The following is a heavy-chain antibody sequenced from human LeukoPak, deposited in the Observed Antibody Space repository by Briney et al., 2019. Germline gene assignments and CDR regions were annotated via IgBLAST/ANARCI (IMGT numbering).Heavy chain of an antibody. Sequence: PSETLSLTCTVSGGSINSYYWSWIRQPPGKGLEWIGYIYYSGSTNYNPSLKGRVTISVDTSKNQFSLKLSSVTAADTAVYYCAREGALVGVDYWGQGTLVTVSS. J-gene: IGHJ4*02. CDR1: GGSINSYY. V-gene: IGHV4-59*01. CDR2: IYYSGST. CDR3: AREGALVGVDY. D-gene: IGHD3-16*01.